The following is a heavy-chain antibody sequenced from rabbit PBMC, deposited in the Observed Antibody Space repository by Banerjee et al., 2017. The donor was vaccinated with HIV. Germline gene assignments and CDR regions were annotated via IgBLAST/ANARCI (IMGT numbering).Heavy chain of an antibody. Sequence: EESGGGLVQPEGSLTLTCTASGFSFSSSYWICWVRQAPGKGLEWIACIYAASSGDSYYASWAKGRFTISKTSSTTVTLQLTSLTAADTATYFCARDDAGAPDGYVLDLWGPGTLVTVS. CDR2: IYAASSGDS. CDR3: ARDDAGAPDGYVLDL. D-gene: IGHD6-1*01. J-gene: IGHJ4*01. CDR1: GFSFSSSYW. V-gene: IGHV1S45*01.